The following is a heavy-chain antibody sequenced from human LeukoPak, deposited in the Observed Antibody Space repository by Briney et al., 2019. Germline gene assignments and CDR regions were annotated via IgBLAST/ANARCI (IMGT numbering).Heavy chain of an antibody. Sequence: GGSLRLSCAASGFTFTSYSTSWVRQAPGKGLEWVSSISSDSTYIYYADSVKGRFTISRDNAKNSLYLQMNSLRAEDTAVYYCARDEWELLDYYYYYYMDVWGKGTTVTISS. CDR3: ARDEWELLDYYYYYYMDV. CDR1: GFTFTSYS. D-gene: IGHD1-26*01. J-gene: IGHJ6*03. CDR2: ISSDSTYI. V-gene: IGHV3-21*01.